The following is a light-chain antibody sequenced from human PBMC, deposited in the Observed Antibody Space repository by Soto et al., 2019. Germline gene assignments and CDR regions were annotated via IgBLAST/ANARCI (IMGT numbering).Light chain of an antibody. CDR3: QQYEAVVT. CDR1: QSLTNNN. CDR2: GAS. J-gene: IGKJ1*01. Sequence: EIVLTQSPGTLSLSTGERATLSCRASQSLTNNNFAWYQQKPGRALRLLIDGASTRATGIPDRFSGSGSGTDFTLTISRLEPEDVAVYYCQQYEAVVTFGQGTKVDIK. V-gene: IGKV3-20*01.